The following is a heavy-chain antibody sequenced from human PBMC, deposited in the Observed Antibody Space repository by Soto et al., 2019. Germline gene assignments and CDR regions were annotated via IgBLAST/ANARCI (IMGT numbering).Heavy chain of an antibody. V-gene: IGHV3-23*01. D-gene: IGHD2-2*02. J-gene: IGHJ4*02. CDR2: ISGSGGST. CDR3: AKLSSYCSSTSCYKFDY. CDR1: GFTFSSYA. Sequence: GGSLRLSCAASGFTFSSYAMSWVRQAPGKGLEWVSAISGSGGSTYYAYSVKGRFTISRDNSKNTLYLQMNSLRAEDTAVYYCAKLSSYCSSTSCYKFDYWGQGTLVTVSS.